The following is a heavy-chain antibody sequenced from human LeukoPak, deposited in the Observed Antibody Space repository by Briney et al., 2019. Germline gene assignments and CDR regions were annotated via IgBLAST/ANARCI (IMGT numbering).Heavy chain of an antibody. V-gene: IGHV3-21*01. J-gene: IGHJ4*02. Sequence: GGSLRLSCAASGFTFSSYSMNWVRQAPGKGLEWVSSISSSSSYIYYADSVKGRFSISRDNAKSSLYLQMNSLGADDTAVYYCSRAEYSTSTRKHSFDRWGQGTLVTVSS. CDR1: GFTFSSYS. CDR3: SRAEYSTSTRKHSFDR. CDR2: ISSSSSYI. D-gene: IGHD6-6*01.